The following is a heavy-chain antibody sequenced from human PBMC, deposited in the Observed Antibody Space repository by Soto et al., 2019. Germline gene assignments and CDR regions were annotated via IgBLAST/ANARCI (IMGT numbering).Heavy chain of an antibody. Sequence: PGVSLRLSCAASGFTFTSYAFTWVRQAPGKGLEWVSAISGTGGSTFYSDSVMGRFTISRDNSKNTLYLQMNSLRAEDTAVYYCARGDTTMITDYYAMAVWGQGTTVTVSS. CDR3: ARGDTTMITDYYAMAV. V-gene: IGHV3-23*01. D-gene: IGHD5-18*01. CDR1: GFTFTSYA. CDR2: ISGTGGST. J-gene: IGHJ6*02.